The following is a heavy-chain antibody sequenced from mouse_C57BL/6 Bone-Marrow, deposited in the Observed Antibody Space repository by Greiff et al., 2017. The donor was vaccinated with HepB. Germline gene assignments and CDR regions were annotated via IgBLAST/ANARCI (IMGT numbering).Heavy chain of an antibody. CDR3: ASLLFITTAGFAY. CDR1: GYTFTSYW. Sequence: QVHLKQPGAELVGPGTSVKLSCKASGYTFTSYWMHWVKQRPGQGLEWIGVIDPSDSYTNYNQKFKGKATLTVDTSSSTAYMQRSSLTSEDSAVYYCASLLFITTAGFAYWGQGTLVTVSA. D-gene: IGHD1-1*01. V-gene: IGHV1-59*01. J-gene: IGHJ3*01. CDR2: IDPSDSYT.